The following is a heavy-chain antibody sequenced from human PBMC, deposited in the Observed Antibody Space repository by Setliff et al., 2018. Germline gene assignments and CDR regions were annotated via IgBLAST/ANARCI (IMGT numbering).Heavy chain of an antibody. V-gene: IGHV3-73*01. CDR2: IRGRTDNYAT. J-gene: IGHJ3*02. D-gene: IGHD5-18*01. CDR1: GGSISSYY. CDR3: TFARDGYDVFDI. Sequence: ETLSLTCTVSGGSISSYYWSWIRQPAGKGLEWIGRIRGRTDNYATAYAASVRGRFTISRDDSKNTAYLQMNSLKTEDTAVYYCTFARDGYDVFDIWGQGTMVTVSS.